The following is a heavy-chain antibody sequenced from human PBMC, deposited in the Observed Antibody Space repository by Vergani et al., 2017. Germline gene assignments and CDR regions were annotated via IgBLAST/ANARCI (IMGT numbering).Heavy chain of an antibody. V-gene: IGHV4-39*01. CDR2: IYYSGST. D-gene: IGHD4-17*01. J-gene: IGHJ4*02. Sequence: QLQLQESGPGLVKPSETLSLTCTVSGGSISSSSYYWGWIRQPPGKGLEWIGSIYYSGSTYYNPSLKSRGTIAVDTSKNQFSLKLSSVTAADTAVYYCASLGLYGDSDYWGQGTLVTVSS. CDR3: ASLGLYGDSDY. CDR1: GGSISSSSYY.